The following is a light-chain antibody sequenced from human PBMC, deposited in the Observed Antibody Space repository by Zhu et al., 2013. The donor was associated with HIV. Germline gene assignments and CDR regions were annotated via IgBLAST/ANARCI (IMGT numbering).Light chain of an antibody. J-gene: IGKJ4*01. CDR2: WAS. CDR1: QSVLYSSNNKNY. CDR3: QQYYSTPLT. V-gene: IGKV4-1*01. Sequence: DIVMTQSPDSLAVSLGERATINCKSSQSVLYSSNNKNYLTWYQQKPGQPPKLLIYWASTRESGVPDRFSGSGSGTDFTLTISSLQAEDVAVYYCQQYYSTPLTFGRRDRRWRS.